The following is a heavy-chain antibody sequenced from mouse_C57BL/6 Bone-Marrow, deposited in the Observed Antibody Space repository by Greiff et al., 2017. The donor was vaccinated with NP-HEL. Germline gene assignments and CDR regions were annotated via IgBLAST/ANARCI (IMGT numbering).Heavy chain of an antibody. V-gene: IGHV1-69*01. D-gene: IGHD1-3*01. Sequence: VQLQQPGAELVMPGASVKLSCKASGYTFTSYWMHWVKQRPGQGLEWIGEIDPSDSYTNYNQKFKGKSTLTVDKSSSTAYMQLSSLTSEDSAVYYCARQSLSYAMDYWGQGTSVTVSS. CDR2: IDPSDSYT. CDR3: ARQSLSYAMDY. CDR1: GYTFTSYW. J-gene: IGHJ4*01.